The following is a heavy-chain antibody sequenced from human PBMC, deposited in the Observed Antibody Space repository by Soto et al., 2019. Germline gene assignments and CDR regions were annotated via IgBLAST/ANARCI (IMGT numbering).Heavy chain of an antibody. V-gene: IGHV5-51*01. CDR2: IYPGDSDT. D-gene: IGHD6-13*01. CDR3: ARTAAAGKYYYGMDV. CDR1: GYSFTNYW. Sequence: GESLKISCQGSGYSFTNYWIGWVRQMPGKGLECMGIIYPGDSDTRYSQSFQGQVTISADKSISTAYLQWSSLKASDTAMYYCARTAAAGKYYYGMDVWGQGTTVTVSS. J-gene: IGHJ6*02.